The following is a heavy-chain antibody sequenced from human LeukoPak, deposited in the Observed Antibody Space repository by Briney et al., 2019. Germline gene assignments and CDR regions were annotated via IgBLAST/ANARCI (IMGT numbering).Heavy chain of an antibody. J-gene: IGHJ6*02. V-gene: IGHV3-11*01. D-gene: IGHD2/OR15-2a*01. CDR2: ISDSGSTT. CDR1: RFTFSDYY. CDR3: ARDQQKIRTRDTSYYYYYYGMDV. Sequence: KSGGSLRLSCAASRFTFSDYYMSWIRQAPGKELEWISYISDSGSTTHYADSVKGRFTISRDNAKNSLFLQMNSLRAEDTAVYYCARDQQKIRTRDTSYYYYYYGMDVWGQGTTVIVSS.